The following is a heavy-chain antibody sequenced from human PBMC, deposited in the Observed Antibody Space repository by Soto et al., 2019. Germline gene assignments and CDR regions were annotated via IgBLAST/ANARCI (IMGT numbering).Heavy chain of an antibody. CDR3: AKDRGSGTYYNGDFNAFDI. CDR2: ISYDGSSK. J-gene: IGHJ3*02. Sequence: PGGSLRLSCAASGFTFRNYGMHWVRQAPGKGLEWVTLISYDGSSKNYSDSVKGRFTISRDNSKNTMYLQMSSLRPEDTAVYYCAKDRGSGTYYNGDFNAFDIWGQGTMVTVSS. CDR1: GFTFRNYG. V-gene: IGHV3-30*18. D-gene: IGHD3-10*01.